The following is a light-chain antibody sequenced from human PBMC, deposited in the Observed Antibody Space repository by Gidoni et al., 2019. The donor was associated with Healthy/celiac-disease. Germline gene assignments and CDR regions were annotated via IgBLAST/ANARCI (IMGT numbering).Light chain of an antibody. CDR2: AAS. J-gene: IGKJ4*01. V-gene: IGKV1-NL1*01. CDR1: QGISNS. CDR3: QQYYSTPPLT. Sequence: DIQMTQSPSSLSASVGDRVTITCRARQGISNSLAWYQQKPGKAPKLLLYAASRLESGVPSGFSGSGSGTDYTLTISSLQPEDFATYYCQQYYSTPPLTFGGGTKVEIK.